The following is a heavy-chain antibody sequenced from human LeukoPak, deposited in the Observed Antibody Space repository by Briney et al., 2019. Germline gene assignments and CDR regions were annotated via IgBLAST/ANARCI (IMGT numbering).Heavy chain of an antibody. CDR1: GVTFSNYA. CDR3: AKVQMGGNYQFDY. Sequence: GGSLRLSCAASGVTFSNYAMSWVRQAPGQGLEWVSGISATGESTYYADSVKGRFSISRDNSENTLYLQMNSLRADDTAEYYCAKVQMGGNYQFDYWGQGALVTVSS. D-gene: IGHD4-23*01. CDR2: ISATGEST. J-gene: IGHJ4*02. V-gene: IGHV3-23*01.